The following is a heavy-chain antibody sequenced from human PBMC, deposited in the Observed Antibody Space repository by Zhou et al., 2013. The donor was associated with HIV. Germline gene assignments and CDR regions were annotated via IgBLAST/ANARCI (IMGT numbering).Heavy chain of an antibody. CDR3: AKGYDSSGQRYYFDY. D-gene: IGHD3-22*01. J-gene: IGHJ4*02. CDR2: IIPIFGTA. Sequence: QVQLVQSGAEVKKPGSSVKVFCKASGGTFTSYAISWVRQAPGQGLEWMGGIIPIFGTANYAQKFQGRVTITADESTSTAYMELSSLRSEDTAVYYCAKGYDSSGQRYYFDYWGQGTLVTVSS. V-gene: IGHV1-69*12. CDR1: GGTFTSYA.